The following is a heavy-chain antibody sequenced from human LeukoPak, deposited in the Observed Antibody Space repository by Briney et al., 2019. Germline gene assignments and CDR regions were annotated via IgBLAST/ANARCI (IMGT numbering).Heavy chain of an antibody. CDR1: GFTVSSNY. V-gene: IGHV3-53*01. D-gene: IGHD6-19*01. Sequence: TGGSLRLSCAASGFTVSSNYMSWVRQAPGKGLEWVSVIYSGGSTYCADSVKGRFTISRDNSKNTLYLQMNSLRAEDTAVYYCARAERYSSGWYGFDYWGQGTLVTVSS. J-gene: IGHJ4*02. CDR3: ARAERYSSGWYGFDY. CDR2: IYSGGST.